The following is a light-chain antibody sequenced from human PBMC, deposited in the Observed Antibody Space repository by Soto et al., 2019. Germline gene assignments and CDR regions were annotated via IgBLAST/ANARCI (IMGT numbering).Light chain of an antibody. CDR3: QQYGSYPLT. CDR2: GAS. J-gene: IGKJ4*01. Sequence: EIVLTQSPGTLSLSPGERATLSCRASQSVSSSYLGWYQQKPRPAPRLLICGASSRATGIPDRFSGSGGGTDFTLTISRLEAEDFAVYYWQQYGSYPLTFGGGTKVDIK. V-gene: IGKV3-20*01. CDR1: QSVSSSY.